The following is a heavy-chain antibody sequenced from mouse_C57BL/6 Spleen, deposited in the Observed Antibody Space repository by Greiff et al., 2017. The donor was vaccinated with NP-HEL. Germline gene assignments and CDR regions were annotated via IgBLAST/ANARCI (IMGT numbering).Heavy chain of an antibody. V-gene: IGHV1-4*01. CDR3: ARGGTTVVADY. J-gene: IGHJ2*01. CDR2: INPSSGYT. Sequence: QVQLQHSGAELARPGASVKMSCKASGYTFTSYTMHWVKQRPGQGLEWIGYINPSSGYTKYNQKFKDKATLTADKSSSTAYMQLSSLTSEDSAVYYCARGGTTVVADYWGQGTTLTVSS. CDR1: GYTFTSYT. D-gene: IGHD1-1*01.